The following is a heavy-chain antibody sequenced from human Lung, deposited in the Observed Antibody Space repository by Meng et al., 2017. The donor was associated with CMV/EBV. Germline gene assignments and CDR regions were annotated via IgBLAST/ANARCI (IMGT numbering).Heavy chain of an antibody. V-gene: IGHV3-23*01. CDR2: ISANSGDT. Sequence: GGSLRLXXAASGFTFSNYPMGWVRQAPGTGLDWVSAISANSGDTYYLDSVEGRFTIPRDNSKNTLYLQMNSLRAEDTAVYYCARSSAIFPINRVVRGRYVDYWGQRXLVTVSS. J-gene: IGHJ4*02. CDR1: GFTFSNYP. CDR3: ARSSAIFPINRVVRGRYVDY. D-gene: IGHD4-23*01.